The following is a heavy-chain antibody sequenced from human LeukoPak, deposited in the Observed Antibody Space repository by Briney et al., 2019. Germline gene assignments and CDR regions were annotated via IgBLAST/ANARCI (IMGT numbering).Heavy chain of an antibody. CDR3: ARDLAPYSGSLHAFDI. Sequence: SVKVSCKASGGTFSSYTISWVRQAPGQGLEWMGGIIPIFGTANYAQKFQGRVTITADESTSTAYMELSSLRSEDTAVYYCARDLAPYSGSLHAFDIWGQGTMVTVSS. J-gene: IGHJ3*02. CDR1: GGTFSSYT. V-gene: IGHV1-69*13. CDR2: IIPIFGTA. D-gene: IGHD1-26*01.